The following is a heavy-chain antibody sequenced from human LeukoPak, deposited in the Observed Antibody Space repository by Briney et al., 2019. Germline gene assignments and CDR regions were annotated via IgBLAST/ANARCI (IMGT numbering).Heavy chain of an antibody. CDR2: IRSSGSTI. Sequence: GGSLRLSCAASGFTFSNYEMNWVRQAPGKGLEWVSYIRSSGSTIYYADSVKGRFTISRDNAKNSLYLQMNSLRAEDTAVYYCARGHTGRFSYYFDYWGQGTLVTASS. CDR1: GFTFSNYE. CDR3: ARGHTGRFSYYFDY. V-gene: IGHV3-48*03. J-gene: IGHJ4*02. D-gene: IGHD3-10*01.